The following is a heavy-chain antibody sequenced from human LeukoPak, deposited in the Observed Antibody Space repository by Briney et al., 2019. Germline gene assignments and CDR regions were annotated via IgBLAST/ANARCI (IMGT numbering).Heavy chain of an antibody. V-gene: IGHV1-18*01. J-gene: IGHJ5*02. D-gene: IGHD3-9*01. CDR2: ISAYNGNT. CDR1: GYTFTSYG. CDR3: ARDQGSRGYDILTGSPNWFDP. Sequence: ASVKVSCKASGYTFTSYGISWVRQAPGQGLEWMGWISAYNGNTNYAQKLQGRVTMTTDTSTSTAYMELRSLRSDDTAVYYCARDQGSRGYDILTGSPNWFDPWGQGILVTVSS.